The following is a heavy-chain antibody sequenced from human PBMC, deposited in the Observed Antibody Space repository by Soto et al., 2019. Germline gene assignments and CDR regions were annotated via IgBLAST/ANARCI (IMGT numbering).Heavy chain of an antibody. Sequence: GGSVRLSCAASGFTFSSYGMHWVRQAPGKGLEWVAVISYDGSNKYYADSVKGRFTISRDNSKNTLYLQMNSLRAEDTAVYYCAKVILYDILTGLDYWGQGTLVTVSS. CDR1: GFTFSSYG. V-gene: IGHV3-30*18. CDR2: ISYDGSNK. D-gene: IGHD3-9*01. J-gene: IGHJ4*02. CDR3: AKVILYDILTGLDY.